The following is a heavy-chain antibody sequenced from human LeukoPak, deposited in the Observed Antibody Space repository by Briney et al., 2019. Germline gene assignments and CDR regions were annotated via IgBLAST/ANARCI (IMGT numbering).Heavy chain of an antibody. CDR3: ARATAICSSTSCYRWQFDY. Sequence: GASVKVSCKASGYTFTSYGMNWVRQAPGQGLEWMGWINTDTGNPTYAQGFTGRFVFSLDTSVSTAYLQISSLKAEDTAVYYCARATAICSSTSCYRWQFDYWGQGTLVTVSS. D-gene: IGHD2-2*02. V-gene: IGHV7-4-1*02. CDR2: INTDTGNP. CDR1: GYTFTSYG. J-gene: IGHJ4*02.